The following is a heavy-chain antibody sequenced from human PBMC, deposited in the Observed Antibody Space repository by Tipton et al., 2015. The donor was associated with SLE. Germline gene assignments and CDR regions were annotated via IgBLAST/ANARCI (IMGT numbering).Heavy chain of an antibody. CDR2: IYTSGST. Sequence: TLSLTCTVSGGSISSGSYYWSWIRQPAGKGLEWIGRIYTSGSTNYNPSLKSRVTISVDTSKNQFSLKLSSVTAADTAVYYCARASADSQRGYSYGYVYHMDVWGKGTTVTVSS. V-gene: IGHV4-61*02. CDR1: GGSISSGSYY. J-gene: IGHJ6*03. D-gene: IGHD5-18*01. CDR3: ARASADSQRGYSYGYVYHMDV.